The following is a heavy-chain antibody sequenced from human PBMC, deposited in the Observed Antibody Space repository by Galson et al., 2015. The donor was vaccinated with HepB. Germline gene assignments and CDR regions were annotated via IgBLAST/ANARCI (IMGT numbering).Heavy chain of an antibody. D-gene: IGHD3-22*01. Sequence: QSGAEVKKPGESLRISCKGSGYSFTSYWISWVRQMPGKGLEWMGRIDPSDSYTNYSPSFQGHVTISADKSISTAYLQWSSLKASDTAMYYCARHDNYYDSSGYPSRAFDYWGQGTLVTVSS. CDR1: GYSFTSYW. CDR3: ARHDNYYDSSGYPSRAFDY. V-gene: IGHV5-10-1*01. J-gene: IGHJ4*02. CDR2: IDPSDSYT.